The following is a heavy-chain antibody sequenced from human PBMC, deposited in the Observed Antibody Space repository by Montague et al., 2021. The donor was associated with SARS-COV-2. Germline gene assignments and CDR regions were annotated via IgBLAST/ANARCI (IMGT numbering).Heavy chain of an antibody. J-gene: IGHJ6*02. V-gene: IGHV4-39*07. CDR1: GGSISSSSYY. CDR3: ARDTRITMKVVGPGYGLDA. Sequence: SETLSLTCTVSGGSISSSSYYWGLIRQPPGKVLGWIGSIYYSGSTYYHPSLNSRVTTSVDTSKNQFSLKLSSVTAAATAVYYCARDTRITMKVVGPGYGLDAWGQGTTVTVSS. D-gene: IGHD3-22*01. CDR2: IYYSGST.